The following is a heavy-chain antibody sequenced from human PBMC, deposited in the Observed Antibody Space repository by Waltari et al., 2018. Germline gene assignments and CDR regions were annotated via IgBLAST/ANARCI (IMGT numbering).Heavy chain of an antibody. CDR1: GYTLTELS. J-gene: IGHJ4*02. Sequence: QVQLVQYGTEVKKPGASVKVSCKVSGYTLTELSMHWVRQAPGKGLEWMGGCDPGDGETIYAQKLQGRVTMTEDTSTDTADMELGVRRSEDTTGYYCATEAYWGQGTLVTVSS. V-gene: IGHV1-24*01. CDR2: CDPGDGET. CDR3: ATEAY.